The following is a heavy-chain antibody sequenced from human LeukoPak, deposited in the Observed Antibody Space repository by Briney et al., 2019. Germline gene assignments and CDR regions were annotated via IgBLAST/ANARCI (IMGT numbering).Heavy chain of an antibody. CDR3: ASGASYYYDSSGYPRY. CDR2: ISAYNGNT. D-gene: IGHD3-22*01. CDR1: GYTFTSYG. J-gene: IGHJ4*02. V-gene: IGHV1-18*01. Sequence: ASVKVSCKASGYTFTSYGISWVRQAPGQGLEWMGWISAYNGNTNYAQKLQGRVTMTTDTSTSTAYMELRSLRSDDTAVYYCASGASYYYDSSGYPRYWGQGTLVTVSS.